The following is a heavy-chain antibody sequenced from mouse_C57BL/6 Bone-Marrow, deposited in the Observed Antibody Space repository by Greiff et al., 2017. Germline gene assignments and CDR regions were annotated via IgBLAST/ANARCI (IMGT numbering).Heavy chain of an antibody. J-gene: IGHJ2*01. CDR3: TRMMVVEEDY. CDR1: GYTFTDYE. D-gene: IGHD2-3*01. Sequence: QVQLQQSGAELVRPGASVTLSCKASGYTFTDYEMHWVKQTPGHGLEWIGDIDPKTGGTAYNQKFKGKAILTADKSSSTAYMELRSLTSEDSAVYYCTRMMVVEEDYWGQGTTLTVSS. V-gene: IGHV1-15*01. CDR2: IDPKTGGT.